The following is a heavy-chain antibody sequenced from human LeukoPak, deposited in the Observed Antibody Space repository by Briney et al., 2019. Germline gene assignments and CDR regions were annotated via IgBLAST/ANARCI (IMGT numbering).Heavy chain of an antibody. J-gene: IGHJ4*02. CDR2: ISYDGSNK. V-gene: IGHV3-30*18. D-gene: IGHD6-19*01. CDR1: GFTFSSYG. CDR3: AKSPRSGYSSGWYSDY. Sequence: GRSLRLSCAASGFTFSSYGMHWVRQAPGKGLEWVAVISYDGSNKYYADSVKGRFTISRDNSKNTLYLQMNSLRAEDTAVYYCAKSPRSGYSSGWYSDYWGQGTLVTVSS.